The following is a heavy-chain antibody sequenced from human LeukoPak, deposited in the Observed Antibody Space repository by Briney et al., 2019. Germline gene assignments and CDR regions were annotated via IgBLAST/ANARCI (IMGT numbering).Heavy chain of an antibody. CDR2: ISWNSGSI. V-gene: IGHV3-9*01. D-gene: IGHD3-3*01. CDR3: AKDGELHDFWSVYYKKYYYYMDV. CDR1: GFTFDEYA. J-gene: IGHJ6*03. Sequence: GRSLRLSCAASGFTFDEYAMHWVRQAPGKGLEWVSGISWNSGSIVYADSVKGRFTISRDNPKNTLYLQMNSLRAEDTAVYYCAKDGELHDFWSVYYKKYYYYMDVWGKGTTVTVSS.